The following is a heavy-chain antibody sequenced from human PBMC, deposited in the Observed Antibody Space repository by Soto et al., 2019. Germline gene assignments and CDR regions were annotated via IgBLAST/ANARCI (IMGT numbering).Heavy chain of an antibody. J-gene: IGHJ4*02. CDR2: IYYSGST. D-gene: IGHD2-15*01. Sequence: QVQLQESGPGLVKPSQTLSLTCTVSGGSISSGGYYWSWIRQHPGKGLEWIGYIYYSGSTYYNPSLKSRVTISVDTSKNHFSLKLSSVTAAETAVYYCARVGAVVVVAATGGGFDYWCQGTLVTVSS. CDR3: ARVGAVVVVAATGGGFDY. V-gene: IGHV4-31*03. CDR1: GGSISSGGYY.